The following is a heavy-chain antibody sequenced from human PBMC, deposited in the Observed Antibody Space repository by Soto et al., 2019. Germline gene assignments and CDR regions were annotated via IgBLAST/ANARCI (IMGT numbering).Heavy chain of an antibody. Sequence: QVQLVQSGAEVKKPGASVKVSCKASGYTFTGFYLHWVRQAPGHGLVWMGWINPKSGDTNYAQNFQGWVTMTRDTSLSTAYMALSRLTSDDTAVYYCARSAEFPTYGSENYPFYYGLDFWGQGTTVTVSS. V-gene: IGHV1-2*04. CDR2: INPKSGDT. CDR3: ARSAEFPTYGSENYPFYYGLDF. D-gene: IGHD3-10*01. CDR1: GYTFTGFY. J-gene: IGHJ6*02.